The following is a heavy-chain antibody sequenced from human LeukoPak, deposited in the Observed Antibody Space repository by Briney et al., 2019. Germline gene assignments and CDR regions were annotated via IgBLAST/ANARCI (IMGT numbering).Heavy chain of an antibody. Sequence: GGSLRLSCAASGFTFSTYSMNWVRQAPGKGLEWVSSISGSSSYIFYADSVKGRFTISRDNAKNSVYLQMNSLRAEDTAVYFCARGLRTTVETTPHGYWGQGTLVTVSS. D-gene: IGHD5-24*01. V-gene: IGHV3-21*01. J-gene: IGHJ4*02. CDR1: GFTFSTYS. CDR2: ISGSSSYI. CDR3: ARGLRTTVETTPHGY.